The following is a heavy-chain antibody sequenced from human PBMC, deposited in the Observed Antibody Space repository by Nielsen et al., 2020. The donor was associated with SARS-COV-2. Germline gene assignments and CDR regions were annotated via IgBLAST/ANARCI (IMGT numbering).Heavy chain of an antibody. CDR2: ISWNSGSI. J-gene: IGHJ6*02. D-gene: IGHD3-9*01. CDR3: AREGTYYDILTGYPTQVYYYYGMDV. Sequence: GGSLRLSCAASGFTFDDYAMHWVRQAPGKGLEWVSGISWNSGSIGYADSVKGRFTISRDNAKNSLYLQMNSLRDEDTAVYYCAREGTYYDILTGYPTQVYYYYGMDVWGQGTTVTVSS. CDR1: GFTFDDYA. V-gene: IGHV3-9*01.